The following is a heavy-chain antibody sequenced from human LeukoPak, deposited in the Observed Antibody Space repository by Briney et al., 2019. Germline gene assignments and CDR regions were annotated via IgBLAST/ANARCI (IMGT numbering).Heavy chain of an antibody. Sequence: ASVKVSCKASGYTFTGYYMHWVRQAPGQGLEWMGWINPNSGGTNYAQKFQGRVTMTRDTSINTAYMELSRLRSDDTAVYYCARNGIGSDIVVVPDHWGQGTLVTVSS. CDR2: INPNSGGT. V-gene: IGHV1-2*02. CDR3: ARNGIGSDIVVVPDH. CDR1: GYTFTGYY. D-gene: IGHD2-2*01. J-gene: IGHJ4*02.